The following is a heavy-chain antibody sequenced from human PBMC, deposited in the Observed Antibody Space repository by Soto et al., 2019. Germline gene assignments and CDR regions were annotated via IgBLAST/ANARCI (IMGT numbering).Heavy chain of an antibody. D-gene: IGHD3-22*01. J-gene: IGHJ4*02. CDR3: AVSNDSSGYYYGTVFDY. CDR1: GYTFTSYD. V-gene: IGHV1-8*01. Sequence: QVQLVQSGAEVKKPGASVKVSCKASGYTFTSYDINWVRQATGQGLEWMGWMNPNSGNTGYAQKFQGRVTMTRNTSITTAYMELSSLRSEDTAVYYCAVSNDSSGYYYGTVFDYWGQGTLVTVSS. CDR2: MNPNSGNT.